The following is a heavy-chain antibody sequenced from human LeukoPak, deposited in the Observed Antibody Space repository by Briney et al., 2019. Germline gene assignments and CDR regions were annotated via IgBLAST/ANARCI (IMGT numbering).Heavy chain of an antibody. J-gene: IGHJ4*02. D-gene: IGHD6-13*01. CDR3: ARSLAAAYDY. Sequence: SETLSLTCTVSGGSISSYYWSWIRQPPGKGLEWIGYIYYSGSTNYNPSLKSRVTISVDTSMNQFSLKLSSVTAADTAVYYCARSLAAAYDYWGQGTLVTVSS. CDR1: GGSISSYY. CDR2: IYYSGST. V-gene: IGHV4-59*01.